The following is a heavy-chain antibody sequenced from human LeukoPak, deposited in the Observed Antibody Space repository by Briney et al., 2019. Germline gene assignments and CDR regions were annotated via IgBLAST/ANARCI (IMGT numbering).Heavy chain of an antibody. CDR3: ARDAPIGTVVRGVTWYGMDV. CDR1: GFTFSSYW. V-gene: IGHV4-30-4*08. Sequence: LRLSCAASGFTFSSYWMHWIRQPPGKGLEWIGYIYYSGSTYYNPSLKSRVTISVDTSKNQFSLKLSSVTAADTAVYYCARDAPIGTVVRGVTWYGMDVWGQGTTVTVSS. CDR2: IYYSGST. D-gene: IGHD3-10*01. J-gene: IGHJ6*02.